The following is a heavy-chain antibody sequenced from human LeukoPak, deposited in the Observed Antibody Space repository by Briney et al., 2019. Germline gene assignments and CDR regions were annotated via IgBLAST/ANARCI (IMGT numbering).Heavy chain of an antibody. V-gene: IGHV2-5*02. Sequence: SGPTLVNPTQTLTLTCTFSGFSLSTSGVGVGWIRQPPGKALEWLALIYWDDDKRYSPSLKSRLTITKDTSKNQVVLTMTNMDPVDTATYYCTHISVAVAGTGGWFDPWGQGTLVTVSS. CDR2: IYWDDDK. J-gene: IGHJ5*02. CDR1: GFSLSTSGVG. CDR3: THISVAVAGTGGWFDP. D-gene: IGHD6-19*01.